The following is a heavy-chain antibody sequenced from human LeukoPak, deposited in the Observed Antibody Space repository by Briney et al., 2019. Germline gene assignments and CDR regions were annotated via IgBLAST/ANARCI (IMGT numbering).Heavy chain of an antibody. J-gene: IGHJ4*02. CDR1: GFTFSSYA. V-gene: IGHV3-64D*06. D-gene: IGHD3-9*01. CDR3: VKGDYDILTGYYGFDY. Sequence: QSGGSLRLSCSASGFTFSSYAMHWVRQAPGKGLEYVSAISSNGGSTYYADSVKGRFTISRDNSKNTLYLQMSSLRAEDTAVYYCVKGDYDILTGYYGFDYWGQGTLVTVSS. CDR2: ISSNGGST.